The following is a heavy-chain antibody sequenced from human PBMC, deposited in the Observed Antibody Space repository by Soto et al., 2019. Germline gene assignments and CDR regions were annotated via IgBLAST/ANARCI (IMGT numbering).Heavy chain of an antibody. V-gene: IGHV3-53*02. CDR2: IYSGGST. CDR1: GFIVSGNY. D-gene: IGHD3-10*01. Sequence: EVRLVETGGNLIQPGRSLRLSCAASGFIVSGNYMSWVRQAPGKGLEWVSVIYSGGSTYYADSVKGRFTISRDNSKNTLYLQMNSLRADDTAVYYCARDGGLAEDGMDVWGQGTTVTVSS. J-gene: IGHJ6*02. CDR3: ARDGGLAEDGMDV.